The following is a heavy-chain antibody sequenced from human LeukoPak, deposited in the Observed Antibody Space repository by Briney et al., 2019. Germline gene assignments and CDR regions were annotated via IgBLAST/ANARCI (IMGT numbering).Heavy chain of an antibody. CDR2: IYHSGST. CDR1: GYSISSGYY. CDR3: ARQVNYYDSSGYWYFDY. V-gene: IGHV4-38-2*01. D-gene: IGHD3-22*01. Sequence: SETLSLTRAVSGYSISSGYYWGWIRQPPGKGLEWIGSIYHSGSTYYNPSLKSRVTISVDTSKNQFSLKLSSVTAADTAVYYCARQVNYYDSSGYWYFDYWGQGTLVTVSS. J-gene: IGHJ4*02.